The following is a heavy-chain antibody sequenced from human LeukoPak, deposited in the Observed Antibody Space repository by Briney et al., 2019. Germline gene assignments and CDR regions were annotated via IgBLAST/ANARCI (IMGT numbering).Heavy chain of an antibody. CDR3: ARAGYYDFWSGYFAFDY. J-gene: IGHJ4*02. CDR1: GFTFSSYW. Sequence: SGGSLRLSCVASGFTFSSYWMSWVRQAPGKGLEWVANIKQDGSEKYYVDSVKGRFTISRDNAKNSLYLQMNSLRAEDTAVYYCARAGYYDFWSGYFAFDYWGQGTLVTVSS. D-gene: IGHD3-3*01. V-gene: IGHV3-7*01. CDR2: IKQDGSEK.